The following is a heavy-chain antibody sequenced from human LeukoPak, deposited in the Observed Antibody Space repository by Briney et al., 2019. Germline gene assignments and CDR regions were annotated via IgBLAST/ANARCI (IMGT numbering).Heavy chain of an antibody. D-gene: IGHD6-19*01. V-gene: IGHV1-69-2*01. CDR1: GYTFTDYY. J-gene: IGHJ5*02. Sequence: ASVKVSCKVSGYTFTDYYMHWVQQAPGKGLVWMGLVDPEDGETIYAEKFQGRVTITADTSTDTAYMELSSLRSEDTAVYYCATGRIAVAGTSWFDPWGQGTLVTVSS. CDR3: ATGRIAVAGTSWFDP. CDR2: VDPEDGET.